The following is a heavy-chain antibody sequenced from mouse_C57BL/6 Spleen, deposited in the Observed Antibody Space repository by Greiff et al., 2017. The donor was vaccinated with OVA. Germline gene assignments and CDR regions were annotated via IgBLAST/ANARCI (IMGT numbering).Heavy chain of an antibody. CDR3: ARAGYDYFDY. D-gene: IGHD2-14*01. CDR2: INPSTGGT. J-gene: IGHJ2*01. V-gene: IGHV1-43*01. Sequence: VQLQQSGPELVKPGASVKISCKASGYSFTGYYMHWVKQSSEKSLEWIGEINPSTGGTSYNQKFKGKATLTVDKSSSTAYMQLKSLTSEDSAVYYCARAGYDYFDYWGQGTTLTVSS. CDR1: GYSFTGYY.